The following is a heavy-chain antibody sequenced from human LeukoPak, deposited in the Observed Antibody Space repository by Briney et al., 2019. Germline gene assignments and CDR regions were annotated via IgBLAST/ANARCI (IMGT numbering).Heavy chain of an antibody. Sequence: GGSLRLSCAVSGFTFSSYTMSWVRQAPGKGLEWVSAISGSGGGTFYADSVRGRFTISRDNSKNTVYLQMNSLRAEDTAVYYCAKDYAGGWPKRGMDVWGKGATVTVSS. V-gene: IGHV3-23*01. CDR1: GFTFSSYT. CDR2: ISGSGGGT. J-gene: IGHJ6*03. D-gene: IGHD3-16*01. CDR3: AKDYAGGWPKRGMDV.